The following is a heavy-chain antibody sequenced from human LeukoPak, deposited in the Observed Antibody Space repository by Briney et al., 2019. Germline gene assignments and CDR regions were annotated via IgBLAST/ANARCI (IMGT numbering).Heavy chain of an antibody. CDR2: MNPNSGNT. CDR3: ARGYYDILTGYYLFDY. D-gene: IGHD3-9*01. Sequence: GASVTVSCKASGYTFTSYDINWVRQATGQGLEWMGWMNPNSGNTGYAQKFQGRVTMTRNTSISTAYMELSSLRSEDTAVYYCARGYYDILTGYYLFDYWGQGTLVTVSS. CDR1: GYTFTSYD. V-gene: IGHV1-8*01. J-gene: IGHJ4*02.